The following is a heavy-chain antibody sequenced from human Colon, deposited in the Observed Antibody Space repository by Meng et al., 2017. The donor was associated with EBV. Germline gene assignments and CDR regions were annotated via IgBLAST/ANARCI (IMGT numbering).Heavy chain of an antibody. D-gene: IGHD4-17*01. J-gene: IGHJ4*02. CDR2: INHSGST. CDR1: GGSFRGYY. V-gene: IGHV4-34*01. CDR3: ARRTTVNLRSFDS. Sequence: QLHQWAAGLWQPSHTLSLTVALSGGSFRGYYWSWIRQAPGKGLEWIGEINHSGSTKFNPSLESRVSISVDTSENQVSLKLTSVTAADTAVYYCARRTTVNLRSFDSWGQGTLVTVSS.